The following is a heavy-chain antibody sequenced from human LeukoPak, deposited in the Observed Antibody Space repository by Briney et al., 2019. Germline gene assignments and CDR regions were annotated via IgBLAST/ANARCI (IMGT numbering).Heavy chain of an antibody. CDR2: INPNSGGT. D-gene: IGHD6-6*01. Sequence: ASVKVSCKASGYTFTGYYMHWVRQAPGQGLEWMGWINPNSGGTNYAQKFQGRVTMTRDTSISTAYMELSRLRSDDTAVYYCARDCWSSSSRWFDHWGQGTLVTVSS. CDR1: GYTFTGYY. CDR3: ARDCWSSSSRWFDH. V-gene: IGHV1-2*02. J-gene: IGHJ5*02.